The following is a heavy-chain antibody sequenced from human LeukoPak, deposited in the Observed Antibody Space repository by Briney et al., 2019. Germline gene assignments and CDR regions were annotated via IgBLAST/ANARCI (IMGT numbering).Heavy chain of an antibody. CDR2: IYSTGTT. J-gene: IGHJ3*02. CDR1: GSSISNYY. CDR3: ARDGAFDI. V-gene: IGHV4-59*01. Sequence: PSETLSLTCTVAGSSISNYYWSWIRQPPGKGLEWIGYIYSTGTTNYNPSLKSRVTISLDTSKNQFSLKLISVTAADTALYYCARDGAFDIWGQGTMVSVSS.